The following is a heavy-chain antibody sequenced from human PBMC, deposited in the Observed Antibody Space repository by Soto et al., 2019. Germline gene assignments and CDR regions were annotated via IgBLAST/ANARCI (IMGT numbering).Heavy chain of an antibody. CDR2: IWYDGSNK. J-gene: IGHJ6*02. V-gene: IGHV3-33*01. D-gene: IGHD2-8*01. CDR3: ARGTRDGPDV. Sequence: QVQLVESGGGVVQPGRSLRLSCAASGFSFNSYGMHWVRQAPGKGLEWVVFIWYDGSNKYYADSVKGRFTISRDNSKNTLYLQMNGLRAEDTAVYYCARGTRDGPDVWGQGTTVTVSS. CDR1: GFSFNSYG.